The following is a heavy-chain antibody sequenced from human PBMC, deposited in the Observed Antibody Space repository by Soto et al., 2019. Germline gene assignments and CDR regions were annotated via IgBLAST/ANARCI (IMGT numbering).Heavy chain of an antibody. D-gene: IGHD4-17*01. CDR2: IKQDGTDK. Sequence: GGSLRLSCAASGFTFSNYWMSWVRQTPGKGLEWVANIKQDGTDKYYADSVKGRFTISRDNSKNTLYLQMSSLRAEDTAVYYCVKDTHDYVLNNWFDPWGQGTLVTVSS. J-gene: IGHJ5*02. CDR1: GFTFSNYW. CDR3: VKDTHDYVLNNWFDP. V-gene: IGHV3-7*01.